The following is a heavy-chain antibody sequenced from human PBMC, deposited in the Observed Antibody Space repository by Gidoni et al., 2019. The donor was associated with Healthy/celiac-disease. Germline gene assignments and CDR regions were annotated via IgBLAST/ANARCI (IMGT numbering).Heavy chain of an antibody. J-gene: IGHJ4*02. D-gene: IGHD1-26*01. Sequence: QVQLVESGGGVVQPGRSLRLSCAASGFTFSSYAMHWVRHAPGKGLEWVAVISYDGSNKYYADSVKGRFTISRDNSKNTLYLQMNSLRAEDTAVYYCARGVVGATMIDYWGQGTLVTVSS. CDR1: GFTFSSYA. CDR2: ISYDGSNK. CDR3: ARGVVGATMIDY. V-gene: IGHV3-30-3*01.